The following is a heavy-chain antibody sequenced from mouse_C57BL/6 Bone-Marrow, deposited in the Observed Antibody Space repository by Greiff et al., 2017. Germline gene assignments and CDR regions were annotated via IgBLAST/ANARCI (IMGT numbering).Heavy chain of an antibody. CDR1: GYTFTDYN. J-gene: IGHJ3*01. CDR3: GTGGPLAY. CDR2: INPNNGGT. D-gene: IGHD3-1*01. Sequence: EVQLQQSGPELVQPGASVKIPCKASGYTFTDYNMDWVQQSPGKSLEWIGDINPNNGGTIYNQKFKGQATLTVDKSSSTAYMQLGRLPSEDAAVDYCGTGGPLAYWGQGTLVTVSA. V-gene: IGHV1-18*01.